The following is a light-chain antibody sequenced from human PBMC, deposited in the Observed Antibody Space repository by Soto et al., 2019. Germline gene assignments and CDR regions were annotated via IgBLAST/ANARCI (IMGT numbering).Light chain of an antibody. Sequence: VLTRSPGTLSLSPLESATLSCRASQTVSITYLTWYQQKPGQAPRLLIYGASSRATGIPARFSGSGSGTDFTLTISSLESEDFAIYYCQQRSNWPTFGQGTRLEI. CDR3: QQRSNWPT. CDR1: QTVSITY. CDR2: GAS. J-gene: IGKJ5*01. V-gene: IGKV3D-20*02.